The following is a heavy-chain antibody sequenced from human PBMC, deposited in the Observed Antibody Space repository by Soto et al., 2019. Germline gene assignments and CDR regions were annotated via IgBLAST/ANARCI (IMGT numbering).Heavy chain of an antibody. J-gene: IGHJ4*02. Sequence: QVQLVQSGAEVKEPGASVRVSCKASGYTFTSYDINWVRQATGQGLEWMGCMNPESRNKAYAQKFQGRVTMTRDTSIGTAYMELTSLRSEDTAVYYCARFVRPQLPTIELWGQGTLVTVSS. CDR2: MNPESRNK. CDR3: ARFVRPQLPTIEL. V-gene: IGHV1-8*01. D-gene: IGHD1-26*01. CDR1: GYTFTSYD.